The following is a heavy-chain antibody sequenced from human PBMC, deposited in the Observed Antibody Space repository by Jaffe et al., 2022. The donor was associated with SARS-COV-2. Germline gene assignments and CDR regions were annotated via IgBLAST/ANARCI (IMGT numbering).Heavy chain of an antibody. CDR2: ISYSGST. V-gene: IGHV4-59*01. CDR3: ARGGPSSKFFDS. Sequence: QVQLQESGPGLVKPSETLSLTCTVSGGYISNYYWSWIRQPPGKALEWVGYISYSGSTNYNPSLKSRVIISVDTSKNQFSLKLTSVTAADTALYYCARGGPSSKFFDSWGQGTLVTVSS. J-gene: IGHJ4*02. CDR1: GGYISNYY.